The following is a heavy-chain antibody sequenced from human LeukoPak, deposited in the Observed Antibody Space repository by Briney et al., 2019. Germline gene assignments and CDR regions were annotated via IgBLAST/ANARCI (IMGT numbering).Heavy chain of an antibody. J-gene: IGHJ6*03. D-gene: IGHD5-18*01. Sequence: ASVKVSCKASGDTFTSYGISWVRQAPGQGLEWMGWISAYNGNTNYAQKLQGRVTMTTDTSTSTAYMELRSLRSDDTAVYYCARDPPGGYSYSRLAGPYYYYYMDVWGKGTTVTISS. CDR1: GDTFTSYG. CDR3: ARDPPGGYSYSRLAGPYYYYYMDV. V-gene: IGHV1-18*01. CDR2: ISAYNGNT.